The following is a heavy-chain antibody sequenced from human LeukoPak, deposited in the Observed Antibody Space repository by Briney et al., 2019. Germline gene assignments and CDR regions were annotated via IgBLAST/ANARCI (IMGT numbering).Heavy chain of an antibody. CDR1: GDSVSSNGAA. CDR2: TYYRSSWCN. Sequence: SQTLSLTCAVSGDSVSSNGAAWNWIRQSPSRGLEWLGRTYYRSSWCNDCAESVKSRITITPDTSKHQFSLQLTSVTPEDTAVYYCARQIVVVPTAMVKGWFDPWGQGTLVTVSS. V-gene: IGHV6-1*01. CDR3: ARQIVVVPTAMVKGWFDP. J-gene: IGHJ5*02. D-gene: IGHD2-2*01.